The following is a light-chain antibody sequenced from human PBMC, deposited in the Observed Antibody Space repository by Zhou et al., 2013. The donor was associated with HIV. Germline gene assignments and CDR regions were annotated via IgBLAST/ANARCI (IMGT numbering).Light chain of an antibody. Sequence: DIQMTQSPSSLSASEGDRVTITCRPSQSINRFLNWYQHKPGKAPKLLIYATSTLYPGVPSRFSGSGSGTDFTLTISSLQAEDFATYYCQQSDSTPRTFGQGTRLEIK. J-gene: IGKJ5*01. CDR3: QQSDSTPRT. CDR1: QSINRF. CDR2: ATS. V-gene: IGKV1-39*01.